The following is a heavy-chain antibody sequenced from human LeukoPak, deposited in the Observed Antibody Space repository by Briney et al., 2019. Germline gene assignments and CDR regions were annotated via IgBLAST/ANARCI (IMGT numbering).Heavy chain of an antibody. V-gene: IGHV3-21*01. D-gene: IGHD3-3*01. CDR2: ISSSSSYI. CDR3: TTDRLVTYYDFWSGYFTSGDYDY. CDR1: GFTFSSYS. J-gene: IGHJ4*02. Sequence: GGSLRLSCAASGFTFSSYSMNWVRQAPGKGLEWVSSISSSSSYIYYADSVKGRFTISRDNAKNSLYLQMNSLRAEDTAVYYCTTDRLVTYYDFWSGYFTSGDYDYWGQGTLVTVSS.